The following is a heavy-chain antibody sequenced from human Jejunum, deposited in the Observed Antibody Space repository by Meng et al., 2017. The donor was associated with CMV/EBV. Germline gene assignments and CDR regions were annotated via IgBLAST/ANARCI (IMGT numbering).Heavy chain of an antibody. CDR3: SRTTGRGLDFDY. J-gene: IGHJ4*02. CDR2: INTNTGGT. D-gene: IGHD1-14*01. CDR1: GYSFSGHF. V-gene: IGHV1-2*02. Sequence: QVQLVQSGAEVKKPGTSVKVSCKASGYSFSGHFMDWVRQAPGQGLEWMGWINTNTGGTNYAQKFQGRVTMTRDTSSNTVYMELSSLTSDESAVYYCSRTTGRGLDFDYWGQGTLVTVSS.